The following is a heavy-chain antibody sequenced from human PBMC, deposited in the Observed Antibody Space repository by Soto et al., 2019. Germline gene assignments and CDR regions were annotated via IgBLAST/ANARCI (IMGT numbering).Heavy chain of an antibody. CDR2: IYYSGST. D-gene: IGHD6-13*01. CDR1: GGSISSYY. V-gene: IGHV4-59*01. CDR3: GGGSSRQIYFDY. J-gene: IGHJ4*02. Sequence: SETLSLTCTVSGGSISSYYWSWIRQPSGKGLEWIGYIYYSGSTNYNPSLKSRVTISVDTSKNQFSLKLSSVTAADTAVYYCGGGSSRQIYFDYWGQGTLVTVSS.